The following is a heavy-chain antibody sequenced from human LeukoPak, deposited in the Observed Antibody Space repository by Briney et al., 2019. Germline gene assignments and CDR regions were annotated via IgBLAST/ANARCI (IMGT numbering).Heavy chain of an antibody. D-gene: IGHD5-18*01. V-gene: IGHV3-48*04. J-gene: IGHJ3*02. Sequence: GGSLRLSCAASGFTFSSYSMNWVRQAPGKGLEWVSYISSSSSTIYYADSVKGRFTISRDNAKNSLYLQMNSLRAEDTAVYYCARSHTAMASYDAFDIWGQGTMVTVSS. CDR2: ISSSSSTI. CDR1: GFTFSSYS. CDR3: ARSHTAMASYDAFDI.